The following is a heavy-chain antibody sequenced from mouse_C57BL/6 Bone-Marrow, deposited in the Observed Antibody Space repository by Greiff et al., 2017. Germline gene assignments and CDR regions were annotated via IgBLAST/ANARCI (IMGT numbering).Heavy chain of an antibody. CDR1: GFNIKDDY. CDR3: TTFYGSSYLRYFDV. V-gene: IGHV14-4*01. Sequence: VQLQQSGAELVRPGASVKLSCTASGFNIKDDYMHWVKQRPEQGLEWIGWIDPEKGDTEYASKFQGKATIPADTSSNTAYLQLSSLTSEDTAVYYCTTFYGSSYLRYFDVWGTGTTVTVSS. CDR2: IDPEKGDT. J-gene: IGHJ1*03. D-gene: IGHD1-1*01.